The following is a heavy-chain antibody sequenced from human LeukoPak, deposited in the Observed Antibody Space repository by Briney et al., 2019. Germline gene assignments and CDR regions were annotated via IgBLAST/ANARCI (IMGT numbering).Heavy chain of an antibody. V-gene: IGHV1-58*02. Sequence: SVKVSCKASGFTFTSSAMQWVRQACGQRLEWIGWIVVGSGNTNYAQKFQERVTITRDMSTSTAYMELSSLRSEDTAVYYCAADLGYSYGYAPGSDYGMDVWGQGTTVTVSS. CDR1: GFTFTSSA. CDR3: AADLGYSYGYAPGSDYGMDV. CDR2: IVVGSGNT. D-gene: IGHD5-18*01. J-gene: IGHJ6*02.